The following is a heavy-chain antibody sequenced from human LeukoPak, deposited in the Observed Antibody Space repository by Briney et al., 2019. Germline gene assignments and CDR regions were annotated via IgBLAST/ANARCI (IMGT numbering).Heavy chain of an antibody. J-gene: IGHJ4*02. CDR3: ARGGSTVIDY. V-gene: IGHV3-21*01. CDR1: GFTLTAYN. CDR2: ISRSGDYV. Sequence: KTGGSLRLSCAASGFTLTAYNMNWVRQAPGKGLEWVSSISRSGDYVYYADSLKDRFTISRDNAKNSLYLQMNSLRAEDTAVYYCARGGSTVIDYWGQGTLVTVSS. D-gene: IGHD4-17*01.